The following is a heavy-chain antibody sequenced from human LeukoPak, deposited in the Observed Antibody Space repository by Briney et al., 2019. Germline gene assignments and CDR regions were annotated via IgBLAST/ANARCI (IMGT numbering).Heavy chain of an antibody. Sequence: ASVTVSFKASGYIFTSYGITWVRQAPGQGLEWMGWISTYNGDTNYAQNLQGRVTMTTDTSTSTAYMDLRSLRSDDTAVYYCARDTGSSPGDYWGQGTLVTVSS. CDR2: ISTYNGDT. J-gene: IGHJ4*02. CDR1: GYIFTSYG. V-gene: IGHV1-18*01. D-gene: IGHD1-26*01. CDR3: ARDTGSSPGDY.